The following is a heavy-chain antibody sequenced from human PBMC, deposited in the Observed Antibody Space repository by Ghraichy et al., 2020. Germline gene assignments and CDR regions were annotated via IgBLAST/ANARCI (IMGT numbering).Heavy chain of an antibody. CDR1: GFTFSGYW. Sequence: GGSLRLSCVASGFTFSGYWMHWVRQAPGKGLVWVSRINSDGRSTSYADSVRGRFTVSSDNAKNTLYLQMNSLRAEDTAVYSCARLIYGDSGNYWYFDLWGRGTLVTVSS. CDR2: INSDGRST. V-gene: IGHV3-74*01. CDR3: ARLIYGDSGNYWYFDL. J-gene: IGHJ2*01. D-gene: IGHD4/OR15-4a*01.